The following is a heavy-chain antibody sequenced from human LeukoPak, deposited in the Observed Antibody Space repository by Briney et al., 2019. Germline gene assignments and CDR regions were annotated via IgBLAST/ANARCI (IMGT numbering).Heavy chain of an antibody. D-gene: IGHD5-18*01. V-gene: IGHV4-39*07. CDR3: ATGYSYGIDY. CDR1: GGSISSSNYY. J-gene: IGHJ4*02. Sequence: SETLSLTCTVSGGSISSSNYYWGWIRQSPGKGLEWIGEINHSGSTNYNPSLKSRVTISVDTSKNQFSLKLSSVTAADTAVYYCATGYSYGIDYWGQGTLVTVSS. CDR2: INHSGST.